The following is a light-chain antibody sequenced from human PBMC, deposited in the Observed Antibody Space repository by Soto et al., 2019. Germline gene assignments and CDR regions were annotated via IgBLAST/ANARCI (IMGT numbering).Light chain of an antibody. CDR3: QQYSSYPWT. Sequence: DIQMTQSPSTLSASIGDRVTITCRASQSISSWLAWYQQKAGKVPKLLIHKASTLESGVPSRFSGSGSGTEFTLTISSLQPDDFATYYCQQYSSYPWTFGQXXKV. J-gene: IGKJ1*01. CDR2: KAS. V-gene: IGKV1-5*03. CDR1: QSISSW.